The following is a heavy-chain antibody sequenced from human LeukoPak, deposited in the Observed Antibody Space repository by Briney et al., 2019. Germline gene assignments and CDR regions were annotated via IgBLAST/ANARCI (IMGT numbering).Heavy chain of an antibody. Sequence: SETLSLTCTVSGGSISSYYWSWIRQPPGKGLEWIGYIYYSGSTNYNPSLKSRVTISVDTSKNQFSLKLSSVTAADTAVYYCARSLLYGLNWFDPWGQGTLVTVSS. CDR3: ARSLLYGLNWFDP. CDR2: IYYSGST. CDR1: GGSISSYY. V-gene: IGHV4-59*01. D-gene: IGHD4-17*01. J-gene: IGHJ5*02.